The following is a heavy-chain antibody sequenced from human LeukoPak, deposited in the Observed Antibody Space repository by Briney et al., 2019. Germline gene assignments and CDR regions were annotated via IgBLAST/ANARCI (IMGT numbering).Heavy chain of an antibody. J-gene: IGHJ5*02. Sequence: PGGSLRLSCAASGFTFSSYAMSWVRQAPGKGLEWVSAISGSGGSTYYADSVKGRFTISRDNSKNTLYLQMNSLRAEDTAVYYCAKHNPLELGILNWFDPWGQGTLLTVSS. CDR3: AKHNPLELGILNWFDP. D-gene: IGHD7-27*01. V-gene: IGHV3-23*01. CDR1: GFTFSSYA. CDR2: ISGSGGST.